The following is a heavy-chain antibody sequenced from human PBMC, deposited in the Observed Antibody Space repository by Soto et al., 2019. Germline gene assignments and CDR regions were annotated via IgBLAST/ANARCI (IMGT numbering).Heavy chain of an antibody. Sequence: ASVKVSCKASGYSFTNYAMHWVRQAPGQRPEWMGWISLGSGGTKLSQNFQGRLSLTRDTSANIAYMELSGLRSEDTAMYYCARAYCSPTICYNSDYWGQGTQVTVSS. CDR2: ISLGSGGT. CDR1: GYSFTNYA. V-gene: IGHV1-3*01. CDR3: ARAYCSPTICYNSDY. J-gene: IGHJ4*02. D-gene: IGHD2-2*02.